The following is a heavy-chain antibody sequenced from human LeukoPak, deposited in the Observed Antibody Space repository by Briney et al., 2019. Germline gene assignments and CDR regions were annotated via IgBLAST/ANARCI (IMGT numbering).Heavy chain of an antibody. CDR3: ARDERYLSFDY. D-gene: IGHD3-16*02. CDR1: GFTFSSYG. Sequence: PGGSLRLSCAASGFTFSSYGMHWVRQAPGKGLEWVAVIWYDGSNKYYADSVKGRFTISRDNSKNTLYLQMNSLRAEDTAVYYCARDERYLSFDYWGQGTLVTVSS. V-gene: IGHV3-33*01. J-gene: IGHJ4*02. CDR2: IWYDGSNK.